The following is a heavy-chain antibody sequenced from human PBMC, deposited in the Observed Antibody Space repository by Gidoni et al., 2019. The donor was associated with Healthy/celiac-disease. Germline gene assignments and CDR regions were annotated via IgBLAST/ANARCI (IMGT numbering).Heavy chain of an antibody. J-gene: IGHJ6*02. CDR1: GFTFSSYS. CDR3: ARVYDSSGYYDDYYGMDV. Sequence: EVQLVESGGGLVQPGGSLRLSCAASGFTFSSYSMNWVRQAPGKGLEWVSYISSSSSTIYYADSVKGRFTISRDNAKNSLYLQMNSLRDEDTAVYYCARVYDSSGYYDDYYGMDVWGQGTTVTVSS. CDR2: ISSSSSTI. D-gene: IGHD3-22*01. V-gene: IGHV3-48*02.